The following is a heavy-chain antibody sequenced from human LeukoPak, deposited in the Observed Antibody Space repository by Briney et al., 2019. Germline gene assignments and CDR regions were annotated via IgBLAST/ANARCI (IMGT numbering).Heavy chain of an antibody. CDR1: GGSISSYH. Sequence: SEPLSLTCTVSGGSISSYHWSWIRQPPGKGLEWIGYISYSGSTNYSPSLTSRVTVSIDTSKRQLSLTLTSLTTADTAIYYCAGDLYSGSWSLGAMDVWGQGTTVIVSS. CDR3: AGDLYSGSWSLGAMDV. D-gene: IGHD6-19*01. V-gene: IGHV4-59*01. CDR2: ISYSGST. J-gene: IGHJ6*02.